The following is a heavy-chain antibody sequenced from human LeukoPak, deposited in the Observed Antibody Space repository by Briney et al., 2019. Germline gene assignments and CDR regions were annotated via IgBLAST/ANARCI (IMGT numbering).Heavy chain of an antibody. CDR1: GYTLTELS. Sequence: ASVKVSCKVSGYTLTELSMHWVRQAPGKGLEWMGGFDPEDGETIYAQKFQGRVTMTEDTSTDTAYMELSSLRSEDTAVYYCARGGSIVGATGYYYYYYYMDVWGKGTTVTVSS. V-gene: IGHV1-24*01. CDR2: FDPEDGET. D-gene: IGHD1-26*01. CDR3: ARGGSIVGATGYYYYYYYMDV. J-gene: IGHJ6*03.